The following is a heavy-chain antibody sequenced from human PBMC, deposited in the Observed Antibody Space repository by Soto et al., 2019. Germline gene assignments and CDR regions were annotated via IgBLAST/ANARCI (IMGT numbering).Heavy chain of an antibody. CDR2: ISYDGSNK. D-gene: IGHD2-2*01. V-gene: IGHV3-30-3*01. Sequence: QVQLVESGGGVVQPGRSLRLSCAASGFTFSSYAMHWVRQAPGKGLEWVAVISYDGSNKYYADSVKGRLIISRDNSKNPLYLQMNSLRAEDTAVYYCAREGVPAAMGGYYYYGLDVWGQGTTVTVSS. CDR3: AREGVPAAMGGYYYYGLDV. J-gene: IGHJ6*02. CDR1: GFTFSSYA.